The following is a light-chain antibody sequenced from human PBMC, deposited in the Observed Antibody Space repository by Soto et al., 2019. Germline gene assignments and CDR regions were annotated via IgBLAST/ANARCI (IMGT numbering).Light chain of an antibody. V-gene: IGKV1-33*01. CDR3: QQYDDLPRT. CDR2: DAS. CDR1: QDISNN. J-gene: IGKJ2*01. Sequence: DIPMTQPPSSLSASVGDRVTITCQASQDISNNLHWYQVKPGKAPKLLIYDASNLETGVPSRFSGSGSGTDFTFTINSLQPEDVATYYCQQYDDLPRTFGQGTKLQIK.